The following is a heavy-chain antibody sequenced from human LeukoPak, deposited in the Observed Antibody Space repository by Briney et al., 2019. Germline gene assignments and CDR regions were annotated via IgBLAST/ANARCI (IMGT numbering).Heavy chain of an antibody. CDR1: GYSFTNNW. D-gene: IGHD4/OR15-4a*01. J-gene: IGHJ4*02. CDR3: ARPHYGASDY. CDR2: IYPHDSHI. V-gene: IGHV5-51*01. Sequence: GESLKISCTASGYSFTNNWNGWVGQLRGTGLEWMGLIYPHDSHIRYSPSFQGQVTISADKSISTAYLQWSSLKASDTGMYYCARPHYGASDYWGQGTLVTVSS.